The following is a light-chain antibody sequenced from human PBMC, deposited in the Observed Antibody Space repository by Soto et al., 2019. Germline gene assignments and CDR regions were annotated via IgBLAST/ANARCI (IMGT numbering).Light chain of an antibody. CDR2: DAS. CDR1: QSVSDY. V-gene: IGKV3-11*01. Sequence: EIVLTQSPATLSLSPGERATLPCRASQSVSDYLAWYQQKPGQAPRLLIYDASNRATGIPPRFGGSGSGTDFTLTISSLQPEDFAVYYCQKRSNWTITFGQGTRLEIK. CDR3: QKRSNWTIT. J-gene: IGKJ5*01.